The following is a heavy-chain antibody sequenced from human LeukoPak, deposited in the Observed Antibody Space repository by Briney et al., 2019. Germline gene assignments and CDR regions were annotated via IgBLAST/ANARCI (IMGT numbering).Heavy chain of an antibody. Sequence: GASVKVSCKASGYTFTSYGISWVRQAPGQGLEWMGWISAYNGNTNYAQKFQGRVTITADESTSTAYMELSSLRSEDTAVYYCAREELSSGYLAFDYWGQGTLVTVSS. V-gene: IGHV1-18*01. CDR1: GYTFTSYG. CDR3: AREELSSGYLAFDY. D-gene: IGHD3-22*01. CDR2: ISAYNGNT. J-gene: IGHJ4*02.